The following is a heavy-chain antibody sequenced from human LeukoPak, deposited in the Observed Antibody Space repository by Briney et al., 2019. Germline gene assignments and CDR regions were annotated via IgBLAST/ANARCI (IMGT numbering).Heavy chain of an antibody. CDR3: ASYGVKNPVAAAGTGFNYYGMDV. V-gene: IGHV1-2*04. CDR2: INPNSGGT. Sequence: GASVKVSCKASGYTFTGYYMHWVRQAPGQGLEWMGWINPNSGGTNYAQKFQGWVTMTRDTSISTAYMELSRLRSDDTAVYYCASYGVKNPVAAAGTGFNYYGMDVWGQGTTVSVSS. CDR1: GYTFTGYY. D-gene: IGHD6-13*01. J-gene: IGHJ6*02.